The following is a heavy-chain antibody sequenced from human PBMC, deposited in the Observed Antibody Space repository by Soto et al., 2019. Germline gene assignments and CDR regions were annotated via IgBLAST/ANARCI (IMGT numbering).Heavy chain of an antibody. J-gene: IGHJ6*02. CDR2: ISYDGSNK. CDR1: GFTFSSYG. CDR3: AKAHDYGDYVLSGYYYYGMDV. D-gene: IGHD4-17*01. Sequence: GGSLRLSCAASGFTFSSYGMHWVRQAPGKGLEWVAVISYDGSNKYYADSVKGRFTISRDNSKNTLYLQMNSLRAEDTAVYYCAKAHDYGDYVLSGYYYYGMDVWGQGTTVTVSS. V-gene: IGHV3-30*18.